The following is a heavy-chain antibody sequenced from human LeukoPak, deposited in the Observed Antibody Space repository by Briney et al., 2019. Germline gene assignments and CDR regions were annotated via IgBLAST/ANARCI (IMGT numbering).Heavy chain of an antibody. Sequence: ASVKVSCKASGYTFTNYDINWVRQATGQGLEWMGWMNPNSGNTNYAQKFQGRVTMTRNTSISTAYMELSSLTSEDTAVYYCARERPGGSYTMDVWGKGTTVTVSS. J-gene: IGHJ6*04. CDR2: MNPNSGNT. D-gene: IGHD3-16*01. CDR1: GYTFTNYD. CDR3: ARERPGGSYTMDV. V-gene: IGHV1-8*01.